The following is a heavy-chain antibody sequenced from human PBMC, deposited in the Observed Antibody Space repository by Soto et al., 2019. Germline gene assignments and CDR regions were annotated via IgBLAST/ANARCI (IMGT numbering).Heavy chain of an antibody. J-gene: IGHJ6*02. V-gene: IGHV5-51*01. CDR2: IYPGDSDT. CDR3: ARRTVLLWFGELLGDYGMDV. CDR1: GYSFTIYC. Sequence: GESLKLSCKGCGYSFTIYCIGCVLQMPGKGLEWMGIIYPGDSDTRYSPSFQGQVTISADKSISTAYLQWSSLKASDTAMYYCARRTVLLWFGELLGDYGMDVWGQGTTVTVSS. D-gene: IGHD3-10*01.